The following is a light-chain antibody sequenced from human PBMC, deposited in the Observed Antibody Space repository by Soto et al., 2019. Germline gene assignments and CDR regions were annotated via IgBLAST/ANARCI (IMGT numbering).Light chain of an antibody. Sequence: EIVLTQTPGTLSLSPGERAALSCGSSQSVGSIHLAWYQQKPGQPPRLLISGASGRATGIPDRFSGSGSGTDFTLTISRLEPEDFAVYYCQQYGILSWTFGQGTKVDIK. CDR1: QSVGSIH. CDR2: GAS. J-gene: IGKJ1*01. V-gene: IGKV3-20*01. CDR3: QQYGILSWT.